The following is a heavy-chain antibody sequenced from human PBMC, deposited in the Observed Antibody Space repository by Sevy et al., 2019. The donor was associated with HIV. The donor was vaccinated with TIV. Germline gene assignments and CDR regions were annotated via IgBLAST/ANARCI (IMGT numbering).Heavy chain of an antibody. Sequence: ASVKVSCKDSGYTFTSYDINWVRQATGQGLEWMGWVNPDSGNTGYAQKFQGRVTMIKDTSTRTAYMELSSLRSEDTAIYYCARLGNRGDYWGQGTLVTVSS. CDR3: ARLGNRGDY. CDR2: VNPDSGNT. V-gene: IGHV1-8*01. CDR1: GYTFTSYD. J-gene: IGHJ4*02. D-gene: IGHD3-10*01.